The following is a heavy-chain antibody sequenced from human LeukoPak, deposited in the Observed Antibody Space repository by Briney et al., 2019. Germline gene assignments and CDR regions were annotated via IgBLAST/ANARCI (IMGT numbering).Heavy chain of an antibody. CDR2: IYPGDSDT. D-gene: IGHD2-2*01. CDR1: GYSFTSYW. J-gene: IGHJ5*02. CDR3: ARRAYCSSTSCSYNWFDP. V-gene: IGHV5-51*01. Sequence: GESLKISCKGSGYSFTSYWIGWVRQMPGKDLEWMGIIYPGDSDTRYSPSFQGQVTISADKSISTAYLQWSSLKASDTAMYYCARRAYCSSTSCSYNWFDPWGQGTLVTVSS.